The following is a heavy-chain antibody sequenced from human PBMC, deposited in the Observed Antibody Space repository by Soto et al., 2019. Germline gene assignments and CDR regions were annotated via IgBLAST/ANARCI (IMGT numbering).Heavy chain of an antibody. CDR3: ARTPPCTLASCDI. CDR2: VYYDGHNK. CDR1: GFTFSMYG. D-gene: IGHD2-15*01. J-gene: IGHJ3*02. Sequence: QVQLVESGGGVVQPGRSQRLSCAASGFTFSMYGMHWVRQAPGKGLEWMATVYYDGHNKYYADSVRGRFTISRHNSKSMVYLQMHSRRAVDTAVYYCARTPPCTLASCDIWGRGTMVSVSS. V-gene: IGHV3-33*01.